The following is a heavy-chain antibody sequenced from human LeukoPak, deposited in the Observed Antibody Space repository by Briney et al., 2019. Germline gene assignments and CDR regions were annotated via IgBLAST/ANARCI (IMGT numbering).Heavy chain of an antibody. CDR3: AREDPQTTVPEGLDV. CDR2: IYYSGTT. V-gene: IGHV4-59*01. J-gene: IGHJ6*02. CDR1: GGSIGSYY. D-gene: IGHD4-17*01. Sequence: SETLSLTCAVSGGSIGSYYWSWLRQPPGRGLEWIGYIYYSGTTNYNPSLKSRVTISVDTSKNQFSLKLISVTAADMAIYYCAREDPQTTVPEGLDVWGQGTTVAVSS.